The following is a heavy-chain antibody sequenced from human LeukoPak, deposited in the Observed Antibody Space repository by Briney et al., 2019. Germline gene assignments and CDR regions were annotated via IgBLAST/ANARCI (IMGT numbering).Heavy chain of an antibody. CDR2: IYTSGST. Sequence: PSETLSLTCTVSGGSISSGSYYWSWIRQPAGKGLEWIGRIYTSGSTNYNPSLKSRVTISVDTSKNQFSLKLSSVTAADTAVYYCVRAAYDAFDIWGQGTMVTVSS. J-gene: IGHJ3*02. V-gene: IGHV4-61*02. D-gene: IGHD2-15*01. CDR1: GGSISSGSYY. CDR3: VRAAYDAFDI.